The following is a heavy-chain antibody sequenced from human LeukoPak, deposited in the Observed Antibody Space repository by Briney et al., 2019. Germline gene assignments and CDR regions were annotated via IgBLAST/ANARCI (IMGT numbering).Heavy chain of an antibody. D-gene: IGHD4/OR15-4a*01. Sequence: GGSLRLSCAASGFTFSSYAMSWVRQAPGKGLEWVLGISGSGAYTYYADSVKGRFTISRDNSQNTLYLQLNSLRAEDTAIYYCARDTSFNYGAHAMDVWGQGTTVTVSS. V-gene: IGHV3-23*01. CDR2: ISGSGAYT. J-gene: IGHJ6*02. CDR1: GFTFSSYA. CDR3: ARDTSFNYGAHAMDV.